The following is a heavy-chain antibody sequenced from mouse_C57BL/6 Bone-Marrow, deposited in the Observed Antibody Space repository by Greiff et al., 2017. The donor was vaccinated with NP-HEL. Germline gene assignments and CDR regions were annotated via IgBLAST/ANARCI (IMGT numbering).Heavy chain of an antibody. CDR1: GYTFTSYW. D-gene: IGHD1-1*01. J-gene: IGHJ3*01. CDR3: ARTGYYGSSSFAY. CDR2: IHPNSGST. V-gene: IGHV1-64*01. Sequence: VQGVESGAELVKPGASVKLSCKASGYTFTSYWMHWVKQRPGQGLEWIGMIHPNSGSTNYNEKFKSKATLTVDKSSSTAYMQLSSLTSEDSAVYYCARTGYYGSSSFAYWGQGTLVTVSA.